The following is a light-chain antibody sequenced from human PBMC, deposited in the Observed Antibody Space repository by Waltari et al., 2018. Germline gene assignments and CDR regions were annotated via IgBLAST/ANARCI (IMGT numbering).Light chain of an antibody. V-gene: IGKV2-28*01. J-gene: IGKJ1*01. CDR1: QSLLHSNGYNY. Sequence: DIVVTQSPLSLPVTPGEPASISCRSSQSLLHSNGYNYLDWYLQKPGQSPQLLIYLGSNRASGVPDRFSGSGSGTDFTLKISRVEAEDVGVYYCMQSLQALWTFGQGTKVEFK. CDR3: MQSLQALWT. CDR2: LGS.